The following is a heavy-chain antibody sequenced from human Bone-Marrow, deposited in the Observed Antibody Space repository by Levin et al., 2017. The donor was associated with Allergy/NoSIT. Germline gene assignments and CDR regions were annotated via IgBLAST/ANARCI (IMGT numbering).Heavy chain of an antibody. CDR3: ARVPRWFGEDTNYGMDV. CDR1: GFTLTTYY. CDR2: ISSSGATT. J-gene: IGHJ6*02. V-gene: IGHV3-11*01. D-gene: IGHD3-10*01. Sequence: PGGSLRLSCGASGFTLTTYYMSWIRQSPGKGLEWVSSISSSGATTYYADSVKGRFIISRDNAKKSVFLQMNTLAAGDTAVYYWARVPRWFGEDTNYGMDVWGQGTTVTVSS.